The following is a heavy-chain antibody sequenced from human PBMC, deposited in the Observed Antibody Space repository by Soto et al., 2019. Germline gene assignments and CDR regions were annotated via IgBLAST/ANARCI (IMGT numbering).Heavy chain of an antibody. D-gene: IGHD6-13*01. Sequence: GGSLRLSCTASGFTFGDYAMSWFRQAPGKGLEWVGFIRSKAYGGTTEYAASVKGRFTISRDDSKSIAYLQMNSLKTEDTAVYYCTSSSWYGAFDIWGQGTMVTVS. CDR1: GFTFGDYA. V-gene: IGHV3-49*03. J-gene: IGHJ3*02. CDR3: TSSSWYGAFDI. CDR2: IRSKAYGGTT.